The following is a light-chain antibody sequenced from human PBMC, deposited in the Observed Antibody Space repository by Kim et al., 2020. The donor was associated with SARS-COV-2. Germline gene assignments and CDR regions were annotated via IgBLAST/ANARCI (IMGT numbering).Light chain of an antibody. Sequence: VAFGQTVRITGQGGILRSYDAWWFQQKPGQAPVLFIYGENNRPSGIPVRFSGSSSGNTASLTITGAQAEDAADFYCNSRHSSGNSVFGGGTQLTVL. J-gene: IGLJ7*01. CDR3: NSRHSSGNSV. CDR2: GEN. CDR1: ILRSYD. V-gene: IGLV3-19*01.